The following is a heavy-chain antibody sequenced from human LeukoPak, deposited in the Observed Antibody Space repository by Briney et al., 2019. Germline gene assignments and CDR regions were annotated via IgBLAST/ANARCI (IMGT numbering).Heavy chain of an antibody. CDR1: GFSFSDYN. J-gene: IGHJ4*02. V-gene: IGHV3-11*01. Sequence: GGSLRLYCAASGFSFSDYNMNWVRQAPGQGLEWVSYISPGGDIIYFADYVKGRFTISRDNAKNSLFLQMNSLTAEDTAVYYCASGRDIAVAGPGGYFDYWGQGTLVTVSS. CDR3: ASGRDIAVAGPGGYFDY. CDR2: ISPGGDII. D-gene: IGHD6-19*01.